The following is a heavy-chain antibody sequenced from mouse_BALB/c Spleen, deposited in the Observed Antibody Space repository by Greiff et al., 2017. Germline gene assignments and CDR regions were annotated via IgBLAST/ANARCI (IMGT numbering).Heavy chain of an antibody. CDR2: ISDGGSYT. CDR1: GFTFSDYY. J-gene: IGHJ3*01. D-gene: IGHD3-1*01. V-gene: IGHV5-4*02. Sequence: EVQRVESGGGLVKPGGSLKLSCAASGFTFSDYYMYWVRQTPEKRLEWVATISDGGSYTYYPDSVKGRFTISRDNAKNNLYLQMSSLKSEDTAMYYCARDRETLAYWGQGTLVTVSA. CDR3: ARDRETLAY.